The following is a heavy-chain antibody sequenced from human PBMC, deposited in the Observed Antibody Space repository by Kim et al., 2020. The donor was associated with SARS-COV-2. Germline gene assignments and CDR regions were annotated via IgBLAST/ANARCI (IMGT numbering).Heavy chain of an antibody. CDR2: IDWDDDK. D-gene: IGHD3-9*01. CDR3: ARILTSYYPYYSYYRDV. CDR1: GFSLSTSGMC. J-gene: IGHJ6*03. V-gene: IGHV2-70*11. Sequence: SGPTLVNPTQTLTLTCTFSGFSLSTSGMCVSWIRQPPGKALEWLARIDWDDDKYYSTSLKTRLTISKDTSKNQVVLTMTNMDPVDTATYYCARILTSYYPYYSYYRDVWGKGTTVTVSS.